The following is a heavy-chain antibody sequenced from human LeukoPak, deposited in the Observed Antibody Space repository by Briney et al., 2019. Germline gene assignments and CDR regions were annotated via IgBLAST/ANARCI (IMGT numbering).Heavy chain of an antibody. V-gene: IGHV3-7*01. J-gene: IGHJ4*02. CDR3: AAWTDRGYNF. Sequence: GGSLRLSCAASGFSFRPSWMNWVRQAPGKGLQWVANINPEGSQTRFVDSVMGRFTMSKDNVKNSLYLQMNSLRVEDTAVFYCAAWTDRGYNFWGQGTVVTVSS. D-gene: IGHD5-24*01. CDR2: INPEGSQT. CDR1: GFSFRPSW.